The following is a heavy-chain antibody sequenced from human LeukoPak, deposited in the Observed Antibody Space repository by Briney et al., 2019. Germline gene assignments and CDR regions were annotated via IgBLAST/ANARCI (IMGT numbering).Heavy chain of an antibody. CDR2: ISYDGSNK. CDR1: GFTFSSYA. J-gene: IGHJ6*02. Sequence: GGSVTLLCAASGFTFSSYAVRWARQPRGRGLEWEAVISYDGSNKYYADSVKGRLTISRDNSKNTLYLQMNSLRAEDTAVYYCARDTLVGAKLRYGMDVWGQGTTVTVSS. V-gene: IGHV3-30-3*01. CDR3: ARDTLVGAKLRYGMDV. D-gene: IGHD1-26*01.